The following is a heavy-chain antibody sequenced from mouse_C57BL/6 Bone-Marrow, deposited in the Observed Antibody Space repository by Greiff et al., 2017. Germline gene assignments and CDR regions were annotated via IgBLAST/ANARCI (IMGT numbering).Heavy chain of an antibody. CDR3: TREGGYYFDY. V-gene: IGHV1-5*01. Sequence: EVQRVESGTVLARPGASVKMSCKTSGYTFTSYWMHWVKQRPGQGLEWIGAIYPGSSAPSYNPQFMGKAKLTAVTSASTAYMELSSLTNEDSAVYYCTREGGYYFDYWGQGTTLTVSS. J-gene: IGHJ2*01. CDR1: GYTFTSYW. CDR2: IYPGSSAP.